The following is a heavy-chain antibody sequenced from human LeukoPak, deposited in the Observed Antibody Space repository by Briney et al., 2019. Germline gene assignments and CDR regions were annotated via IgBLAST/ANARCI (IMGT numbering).Heavy chain of an antibody. J-gene: IGHJ4*02. CDR3: AREVAVGATTPFDY. CDR2: ISYDGSNK. CDR1: GFTFNSYA. V-gene: IGHV3-30*04. D-gene: IGHD1-26*01. Sequence: GGSLRLSCAASGFTFNSYAMHWVRQAPGKGLEWVAVISYDGSNKYYADSVKGRFTISRDNSKNTLYLQMNSLRAEDTAVYYCAREVAVGATTPFDYWGQGTLVTVSS.